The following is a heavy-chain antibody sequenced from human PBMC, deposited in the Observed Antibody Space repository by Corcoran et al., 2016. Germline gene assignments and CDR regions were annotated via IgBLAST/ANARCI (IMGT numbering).Heavy chain of an antibody. CDR3: STQLVQLERIFDY. D-gene: IGHD1-1*01. J-gene: IGHJ4*02. Sequence: EVQLVESGGGLVKPGGSLRLSCAASGFTFNNAWMNWVRPAPGKGLEWVGRIKSKTDGGTADYAAPGNGRFTISRDDSKNTLYLQMNSLKTEDTAVYYCSTQLVQLERIFDYWGQGTLVTVSS. CDR1: GFTFNNAW. V-gene: IGHV3-15*07. CDR2: IKSKTDGGTA.